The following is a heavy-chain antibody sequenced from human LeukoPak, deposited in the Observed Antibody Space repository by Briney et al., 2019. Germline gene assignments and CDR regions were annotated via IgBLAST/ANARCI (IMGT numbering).Heavy chain of an antibody. Sequence: PGGSLRLSCAAPGFTFSSYWMSWVRQAPGKGLEWVANIKQDGSEKYYVDSVKGRFTISRDNAKNSLYLQMNSLRAEDTAVYYCARDNPPSYYDFWSGYSPFDYWGQGTLVTVSS. CDR3: ARDNPPSYYDFWSGYSPFDY. D-gene: IGHD3-3*01. J-gene: IGHJ4*02. CDR1: GFTFSSYW. CDR2: IKQDGSEK. V-gene: IGHV3-7*01.